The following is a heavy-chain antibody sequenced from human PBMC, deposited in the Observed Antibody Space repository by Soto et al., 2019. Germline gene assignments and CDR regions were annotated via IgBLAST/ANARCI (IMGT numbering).Heavy chain of an antibody. D-gene: IGHD4-17*01. CDR3: ATTVATVDY. Sequence: GGSLRLSCAASGFSFSGYGMNWVRQAPGKGLEWISYISSSGSLIYYADSLKGRFTISRDNAKNSLYLQMNSLRAEDTAVYYCATTVATVDYWGQGTLVTVSS. CDR1: GFSFSGYG. CDR2: ISSSGSLI. J-gene: IGHJ4*02. V-gene: IGHV3-48*03.